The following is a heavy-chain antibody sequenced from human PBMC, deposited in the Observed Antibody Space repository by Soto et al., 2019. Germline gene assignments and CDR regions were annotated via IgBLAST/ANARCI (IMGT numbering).Heavy chain of an antibody. J-gene: IGHJ4*02. D-gene: IGHD6-6*01. CDR2: VSYDGSNE. Sequence: GGSLRLSCSASGFTFSSYAMHWVRQAPGKGLEWVAVVSYDGSNEYYADSVKGRFTISRDNSKNTLYLQMNSLRPEDTAVYYCARGQTYISSAILVYWGQGTLVTVSS. CDR1: GFTFSSYA. V-gene: IGHV3-30-3*01. CDR3: ARGQTYISSAILVY.